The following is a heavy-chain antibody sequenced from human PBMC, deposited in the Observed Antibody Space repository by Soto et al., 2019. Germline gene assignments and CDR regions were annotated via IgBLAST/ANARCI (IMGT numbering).Heavy chain of an antibody. J-gene: IGHJ6*02. CDR1: GDSISSGAYS. CDR2: IYHSGTTY. D-gene: IGHD1-26*01. CDR3: ARDGAWRGLDV. V-gene: IGHV4-30-2*01. Sequence: QLHLKESGSGLVKPSQTLSLTCAVSGDSISSGAYSWSWIRQQPGKGLEWIGYIYHSGTTYYYNPSLESRVTISIDRSENQCSLKLSSVTAADTAVYYCARDGAWRGLDVWGQGTTVTVSS.